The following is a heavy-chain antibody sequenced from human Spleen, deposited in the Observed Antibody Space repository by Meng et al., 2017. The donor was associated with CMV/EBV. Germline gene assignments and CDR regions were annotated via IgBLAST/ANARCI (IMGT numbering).Heavy chain of an antibody. CDR1: GDSISTYY. CDR2: VYYSGST. V-gene: IGHV4-59*08. J-gene: IGHJ3*02. Sequence: GSLRLSCTVSGDSISTYYWSWIRQPPGKGLEWIGYVYYSGSTNYNPSLKSRVTISVDTSKNQFSLKLSSVTAADTAVYYCARPVLAAYYPAQNAFDIWGQGTTVTVSS. CDR3: ARPVLAAYYPAQNAFDI. D-gene: IGHD3-9*01.